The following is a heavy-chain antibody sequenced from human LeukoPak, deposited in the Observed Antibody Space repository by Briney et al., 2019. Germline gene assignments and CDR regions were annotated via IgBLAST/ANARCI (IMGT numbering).Heavy chain of an antibody. V-gene: IGHV3-53*01. CDR2: IYSGGST. CDR3: ARAPGSSWYWYYFDY. Sequence: GGSLRLSCAASGFTVSSNYMSWVRQAPGKGLEWVSVIYSGGSTYYADSVKGRFTISRDNSKNTLYLQMNSLRAEDTAVYYCARAPGSSWYWYYFDYWGQGTLVTVSS. J-gene: IGHJ4*02. CDR1: GFTVSSNY. D-gene: IGHD6-13*01.